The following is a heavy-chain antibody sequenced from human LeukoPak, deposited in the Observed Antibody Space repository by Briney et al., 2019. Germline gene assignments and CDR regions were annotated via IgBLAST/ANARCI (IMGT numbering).Heavy chain of an antibody. CDR1: GFTFDDYG. V-gene: IGHV3-20*04. J-gene: IGHJ6*02. Sequence: PGGSLRLSCAASGFTFDDYGTSWVRQAPGKGLEWVSGIIWNGGSTGYADSVKGRFTISRDNAKNSLYLQMNSLRAEDTALYYCARDYCSSTSFGCYYGMDVWGQGTTVTVSS. CDR3: ARDYCSSTSFGCYYGMDV. CDR2: IIWNGGST. D-gene: IGHD2-2*01.